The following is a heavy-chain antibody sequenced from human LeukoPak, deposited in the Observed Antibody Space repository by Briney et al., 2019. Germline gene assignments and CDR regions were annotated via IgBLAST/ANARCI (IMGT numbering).Heavy chain of an antibody. J-gene: IGHJ4*02. CDR3: ARDQGSTTVTPKPNFDC. CDR2: ISSSSSTI. D-gene: IGHD4-17*01. Sequence: PGGSLRLSCAASGFTFSSYSMNWVRQAPGKGLEWVSYISSSSSTIYYADSVRGRFTISRDNAKNSLYLQMNSLRAEDTAVYYCARDQGSTTVTPKPNFDCWGQGTLVTVSS. V-gene: IGHV3-48*01. CDR1: GFTFSSYS.